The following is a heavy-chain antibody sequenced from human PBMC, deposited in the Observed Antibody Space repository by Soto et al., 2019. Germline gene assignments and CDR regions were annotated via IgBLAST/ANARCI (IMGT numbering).Heavy chain of an antibody. D-gene: IGHD3-22*01. CDR2: INPNSGGT. CDR1: GYTFTGYY. J-gene: IGHJ4*02. Sequence: GASVKVSCKASGYTFTGYYMHWVRQAPGRGLEWMGWINPNSGGTNYAQKFQGWVTMTRDTSISTAYMELSKLRSDDTAVYYCARDPVHDSSGYNSYYFDYWGQGTLVTVSS. CDR3: ARDPVHDSSGYNSYYFDY. V-gene: IGHV1-2*04.